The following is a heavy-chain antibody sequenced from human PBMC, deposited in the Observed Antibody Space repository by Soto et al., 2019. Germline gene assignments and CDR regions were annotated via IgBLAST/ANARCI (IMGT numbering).Heavy chain of an antibody. Sequence: GGSLKISCKGSGYSFNTHWISWVRQMPGKGLEWMGRIDPSDSYTNYSPSFQGHVTISSDKSISTAYLQWSSLKASDTAMYYCARQRYSGSYSDYWGQGTLVTVSS. D-gene: IGHD1-26*01. J-gene: IGHJ4*02. CDR1: GYSFNTHW. V-gene: IGHV5-10-1*01. CDR2: IDPSDSYT. CDR3: ARQRYSGSYSDY.